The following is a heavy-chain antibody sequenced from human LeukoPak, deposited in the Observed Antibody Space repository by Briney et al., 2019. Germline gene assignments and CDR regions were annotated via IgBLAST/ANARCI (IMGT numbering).Heavy chain of an antibody. Sequence: ASVKVSCKASGYTFTSYGISWVRQAPGQGLEWMGWISAYNGNTNYAQKLQGRVTMTTDTSTSTAYMELRSLRSDDTAVYYCARYDILTGYYNPYFDYWGQGTLVTVSS. CDR1: GYTFTSYG. CDR2: ISAYNGNT. CDR3: ARYDILTGYYNPYFDY. V-gene: IGHV1-18*01. J-gene: IGHJ4*02. D-gene: IGHD3-9*01.